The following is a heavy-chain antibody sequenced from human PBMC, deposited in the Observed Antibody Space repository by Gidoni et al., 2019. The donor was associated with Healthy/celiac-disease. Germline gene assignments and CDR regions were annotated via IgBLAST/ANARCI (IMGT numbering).Heavy chain of an antibody. CDR2: IYYSGST. D-gene: IGHD2-21*01. Sequence: QVQLQESGPGLVKPSETLSLTCTVSGGSISSYYWSWIRQPPGKGLEWIGYIYYSGSTNYNPSLKSRVTISVDTSKNQFSLKLSSVTAADTAVYYCARHRGWGSDDAFDIWGQGTMVTVSS. V-gene: IGHV4-59*01. J-gene: IGHJ3*02. CDR3: ARHRGWGSDDAFDI. CDR1: GGSISSYY.